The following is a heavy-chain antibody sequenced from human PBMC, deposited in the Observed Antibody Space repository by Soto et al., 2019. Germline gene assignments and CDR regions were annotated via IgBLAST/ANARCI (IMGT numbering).Heavy chain of an antibody. D-gene: IGHD3-10*01. CDR3: AREGSGSLNWFDP. V-gene: IGHV4-59*01. CDR1: GGSISSYY. Sequence: SETLSLTCTVSGGSISSYYWSWIRQPPGKGLEWIGYIYYSGSTNYNPSLKSRVTISVDMSKNQFSLKLSSVTAADTAVYYCAREGSGSLNWFDPWGQGTLVTVSS. J-gene: IGHJ5*02. CDR2: IYYSGST.